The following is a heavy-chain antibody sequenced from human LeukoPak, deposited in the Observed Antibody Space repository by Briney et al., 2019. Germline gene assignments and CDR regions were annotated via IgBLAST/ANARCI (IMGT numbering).Heavy chain of an antibody. V-gene: IGHV1-2*02. CDR1: GYTFTGYY. CDR3: ARVTAPHSSVGAYQTPTYYFDY. Sequence: ASVKVSCKASGYTFTGYYMHWVRQAPGQGLEWMGWINPNSGGTNYAQKFQGRVTMTRDTSISTAYMELSRLRSDDTAVYYCARVTAPHSSVGAYQTPTYYFDYWGQGTLVTVSS. CDR2: INPNSGGT. J-gene: IGHJ4*02. D-gene: IGHD1-26*01.